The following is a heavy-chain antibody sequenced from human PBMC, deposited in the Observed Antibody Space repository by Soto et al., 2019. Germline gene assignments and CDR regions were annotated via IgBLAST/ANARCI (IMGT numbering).Heavy chain of an antibody. CDR3: ARGDSTDCSNGVCSFFYNHDMNV. CDR1: GYSFTDYH. CDR2: INPKSGGT. D-gene: IGHD2-8*01. V-gene: IGHV1-2*04. J-gene: IGHJ6*02. Sequence: GASVKVSCKASGYSFTDYHIHWVRQAPGQGLEWLGRINPKSGGTSTAQKFQGWVTMTTDTSISTASMELTRLTSDDTAIYYCARGDSTDCSNGVCSFFYNHDMNVWGQGTTVTVSS.